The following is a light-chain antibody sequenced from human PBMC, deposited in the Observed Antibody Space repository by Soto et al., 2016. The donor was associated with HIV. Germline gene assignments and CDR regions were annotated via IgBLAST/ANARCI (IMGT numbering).Light chain of an antibody. CDR2: DDS. Sequence: SYELTQPPSVSVAPGKTATITCGGNNIGGKSVHWFQQKPGQAPVLVVYDDSDRPSGIPERFSGSNSGNTATLTISRVEAGDEADYYCQVWDSSSDHVVFGEGTKLTV. V-gene: IGLV3-21*03. CDR1: NIGGKS. J-gene: IGLJ2*01. CDR3: QVWDSSSDHVV.